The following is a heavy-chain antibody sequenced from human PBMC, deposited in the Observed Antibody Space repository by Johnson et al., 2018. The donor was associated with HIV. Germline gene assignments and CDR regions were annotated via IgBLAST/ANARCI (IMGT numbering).Heavy chain of an antibody. CDR2: IGTAGDT. D-gene: IGHD6-13*01. CDR3: AKDFYTSSAPYVFDI. V-gene: IGHV3-13*01. Sequence: VQLVESGGGLVQPGGSLRLSCAASGFTFSSYDMHWVRQATGKGLEWVSAIGTAGDTYYPGSVKGRFTISRDNAKNYLYLQMNSLRAEDTALYYCAKDFYTSSAPYVFDIWGQGTMVTVSS. CDR1: GFTFSSYD. J-gene: IGHJ3*02.